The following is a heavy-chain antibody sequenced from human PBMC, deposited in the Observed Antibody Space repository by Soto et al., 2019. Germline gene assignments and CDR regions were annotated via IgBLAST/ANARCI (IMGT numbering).Heavy chain of an antibody. CDR3: AREAAAADYYYYGMDV. D-gene: IGHD6-13*01. V-gene: IGHV3-33*01. Sequence: PGVSLRLSCAASGFTFSSYGMHWVRQAPGKGLEWVAVIWYDGSNKYYADSVKGRFTISRDNSKNTLHLQMNSLRAEDTAVYYCAREAAAADYYYYGMDVWGQGTTVTVSS. CDR2: IWYDGSNK. J-gene: IGHJ6*02. CDR1: GFTFSSYG.